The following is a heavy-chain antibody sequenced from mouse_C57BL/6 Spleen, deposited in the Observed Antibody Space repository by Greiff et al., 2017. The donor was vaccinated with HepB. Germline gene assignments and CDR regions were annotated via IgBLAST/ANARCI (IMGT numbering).Heavy chain of an antibody. CDR3: ARRYYGSSYFDY. V-gene: IGHV1-4*01. D-gene: IGHD1-1*01. CDR1: GYTFTSYT. Sequence: QVHVKQSGAELARPGASVKMSCKASGYTFTSYTMHWVKQRPGQGLEWIGYINPSSGYTKYNQKFKDKATLTADKSSSTAYMQLSSLTSEDSAVYYCARRYYGSSYFDYWGQGTTLTVSS. J-gene: IGHJ2*01. CDR2: INPSSGYT.